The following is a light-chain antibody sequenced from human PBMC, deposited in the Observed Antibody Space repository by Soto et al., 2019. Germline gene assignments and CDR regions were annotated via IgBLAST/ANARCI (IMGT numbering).Light chain of an antibody. CDR1: QSVLYSSNNKNY. Sequence: DIVMTQSPDSLAVSLGERATINCKSSQSVLYSSNNKNYLAWYQQKPGQPPKLLIYWASTRESGVPDRFSGSGSGTDFTLTISSLQAEDVAVYYCQQYYRPWTFGQGTKVXIK. J-gene: IGKJ1*01. CDR2: WAS. V-gene: IGKV4-1*01. CDR3: QQYYRPWT.